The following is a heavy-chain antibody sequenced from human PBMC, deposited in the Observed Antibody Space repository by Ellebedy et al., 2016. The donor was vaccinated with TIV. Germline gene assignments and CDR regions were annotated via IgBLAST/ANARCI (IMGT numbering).Heavy chain of an antibody. D-gene: IGHD4-17*01. Sequence: PGGSLRLSCEASGFTFSSYAMHWVRQAPGKGLEWVAIIWNDGSNNNYADSVKGRFTISRDNSKNRLYLQMNSLRAEDTDVYYCAREAWDGDYYVDYWGQGTLVTVSS. V-gene: IGHV3-33*08. J-gene: IGHJ4*02. CDR1: GFTFSSYA. CDR3: AREAWDGDYYVDY. CDR2: IWNDGSNN.